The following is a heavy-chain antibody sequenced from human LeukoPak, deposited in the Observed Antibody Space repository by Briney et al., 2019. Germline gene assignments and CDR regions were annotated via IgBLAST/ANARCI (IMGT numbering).Heavy chain of an antibody. CDR1: GGSISSGGYY. V-gene: IGHV4-61*08. CDR2: IYYSGST. Sequence: SETLSLTCTVSGGSISSGGYYWSWIRQHPGKGLEWIGYIYYSGSTNYNPSLKSRVTISVDTSKNQFSLKLSSVTAADTAVYYCARHGADGDGGLGWGQGTLVTVSS. CDR3: ARHGADGDGGLG. D-gene: IGHD2-21*02. J-gene: IGHJ4*02.